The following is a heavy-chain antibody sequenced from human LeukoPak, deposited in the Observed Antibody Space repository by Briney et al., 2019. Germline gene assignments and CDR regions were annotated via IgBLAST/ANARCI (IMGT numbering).Heavy chain of an antibody. Sequence: GSLRLSCAASGFTFSSYAMHWVRQAPGKGLEWVAVISYDGSNKYYADSVKGRFTISRDNSKNTLYLQMNSLRAEDTAVYHCARGAIVVVPAAVDYWGQGTLVTVSS. CDR3: ARGAIVVVPAAVDY. J-gene: IGHJ4*02. D-gene: IGHD2-2*01. CDR2: ISYDGSNK. V-gene: IGHV3-30-3*01. CDR1: GFTFSSYA.